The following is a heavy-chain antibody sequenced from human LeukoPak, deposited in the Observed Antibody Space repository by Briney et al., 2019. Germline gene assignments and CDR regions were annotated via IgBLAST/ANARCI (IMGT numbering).Heavy chain of an antibody. CDR3: ARGPYYDSSPFDY. CDR2: MSPNSGNT. D-gene: IGHD3-22*01. J-gene: IGHJ4*02. CDR1: GYTFTSYD. Sequence: ASVKVSCKASGYTFTSYDINWVRQATGQGLEWMGWMSPNSGNTGYAQKFQGRVTMTRNTFINTAYMELSSLRAEDTAVYYCARGPYYDSSPFDYWGQGTLVTVSS. V-gene: IGHV1-8*01.